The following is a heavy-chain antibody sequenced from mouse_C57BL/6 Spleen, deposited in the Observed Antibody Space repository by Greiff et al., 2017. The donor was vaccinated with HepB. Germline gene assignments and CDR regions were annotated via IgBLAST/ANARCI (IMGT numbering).Heavy chain of an antibody. Sequence: EVQLQQSGAELVRPGASVKLSCTASGFNIKDDYMHWVKQRPEQGLEWIGWIDPENGDTEYASKFQGKATITADTSSNTAYLQLSSLTSEDTAVYYGTTDGNYGAGFDYWGQGTTLTVSS. CDR2: IDPENGDT. V-gene: IGHV14-4*01. D-gene: IGHD2-1*01. J-gene: IGHJ2*01. CDR1: GFNIKDDY. CDR3: TTDGNYGAGFDY.